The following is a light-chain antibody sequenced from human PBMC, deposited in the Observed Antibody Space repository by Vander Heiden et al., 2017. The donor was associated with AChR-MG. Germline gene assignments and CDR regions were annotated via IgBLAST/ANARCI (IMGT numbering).Light chain of an antibody. Sequence: NFMLTQPHSVSESPGKTVTISCTGSSCSIASPFVQWYQQRPGSAPTTVIYEDNQRPSGGPDRFSGSIDSSSNSASLTISGLKTEDEADYYCQSYDSSNHVVFGGGTKLTVL. J-gene: IGLJ2*01. CDR2: EDN. V-gene: IGLV6-57*02. CDR1: SCSIASPF. CDR3: QSYDSSNHVV.